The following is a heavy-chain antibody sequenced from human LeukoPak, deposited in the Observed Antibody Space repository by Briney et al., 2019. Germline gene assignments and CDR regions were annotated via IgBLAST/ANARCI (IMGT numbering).Heavy chain of an antibody. CDR1: GFTFSSYA. D-gene: IGHD1-26*01. CDR3: VREGLLSGTYYGPAGY. Sequence: PGGSLRLSCAASGFTFSSYAMTWVRQAPGKGLEWVSTFSGRDDSRYYADSVKGRFTISRDSSKNTLYLQMNSLTAEDTAVYYCVREGLLSGTYYGPAGYWGQGALVTVSS. V-gene: IGHV3-23*01. CDR2: FSGRDDSR. J-gene: IGHJ4*02.